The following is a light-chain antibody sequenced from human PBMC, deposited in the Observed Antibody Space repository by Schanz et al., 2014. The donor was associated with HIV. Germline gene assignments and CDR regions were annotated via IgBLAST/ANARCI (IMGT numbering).Light chain of an antibody. CDR1: SSNIGSNT. J-gene: IGLJ3*02. CDR3: AAWDDSLNGVV. Sequence: QSVLTQPPSASGTPGQRVTISCSGSSSNIGSNTVNWYQQLPGTAPTLLIYSTDQRPSGVPARFSGSKSGTSASLAISGLQSEDEADYYCAAWDDSLNGVVFGGGTKLTVL. CDR2: STD. V-gene: IGLV1-44*01.